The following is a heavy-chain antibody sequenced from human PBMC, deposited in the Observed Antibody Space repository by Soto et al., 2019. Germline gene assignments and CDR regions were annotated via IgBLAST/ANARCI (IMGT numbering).Heavy chain of an antibody. CDR3: TRDNDFWSGYLFDY. V-gene: IGHV3-73*01. D-gene: IGHD3-3*01. J-gene: IGHJ4*02. Sequence: GGSLRLSCAASGFTFSGSAMHWVRQASGKGLEWVGRIRSKANSYATAYAASVKGRFTISRDDSKNTAYLQMNSLKTEDTAVYYCTRDNDFWSGYLFDYWGQGTLVTVSS. CDR1: GFTFSGSA. CDR2: IRSKANSYAT.